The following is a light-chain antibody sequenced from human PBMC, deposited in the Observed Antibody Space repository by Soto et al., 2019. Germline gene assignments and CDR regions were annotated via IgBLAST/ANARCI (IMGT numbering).Light chain of an antibody. CDR2: DAS. J-gene: IGKJ4*01. CDR3: QQYDNLPLT. CDR1: QDISNY. Sequence: DIQMTQSPSSLSASVGDRVTITCQASQDISNYLNWYQQKPGKAPKLLLYDASNLETGVPSRCSGSGSGTDFTFTISSLQPKDIATYYCQQYDNLPLTFGGGTKVEIK. V-gene: IGKV1-33*01.